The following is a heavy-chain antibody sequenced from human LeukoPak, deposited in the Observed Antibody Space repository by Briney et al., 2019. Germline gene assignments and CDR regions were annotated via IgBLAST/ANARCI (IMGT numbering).Heavy chain of an antibody. D-gene: IGHD2-2*01. CDR3: ARSSRPNYFDY. CDR1: GFTVSSNY. J-gene: IGHJ4*02. V-gene: IGHV3-53*01. CDR2: IYSGGST. Sequence: GGSLRLFRAASGFTVSSNYMSWVRQAPGKGLEWVSVIYSGGSTYYADSVKGRFTISRDNSKNTLYLQMNSLRAEDTAVYYCARSSRPNYFDYWGQGTLVTVSS.